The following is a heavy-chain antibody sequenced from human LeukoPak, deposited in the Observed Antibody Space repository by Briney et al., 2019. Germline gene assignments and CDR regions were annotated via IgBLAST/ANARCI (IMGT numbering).Heavy chain of an antibody. CDR3: ARETSLAGFASGLGFNY. CDR2: IYGNGYT. CDR1: GGSISSGGYY. Sequence: SETLSLTCTVSGGSISSGGYYWSWIRQPPGKGLEWIGYIYGNGYTNYNPSLKSRVTMSIDTSKNHFSLKLTSVTAADTATYYCARETSLAGFASGLGFNYWGQGILVTVSS. V-gene: IGHV4-61*03. J-gene: IGHJ4*02. D-gene: IGHD6-19*01.